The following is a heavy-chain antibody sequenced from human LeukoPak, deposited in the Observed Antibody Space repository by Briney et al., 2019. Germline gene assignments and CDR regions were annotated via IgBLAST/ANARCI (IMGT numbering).Heavy chain of an antibody. CDR3: AKEMSTIVVVPAAIDY. Sequence: PVGSLRLSCAASGFTFSSYAVSWVRQAPGKGLEWVSAISGTGSITYYADSVKGRFTISRDSSKNTLYLQMNSLRAEDTAVYYCAKEMSTIVVVPAAIDYWGQGTLVT. CDR2: ISGTGSIT. J-gene: IGHJ4*02. V-gene: IGHV3-23*01. D-gene: IGHD2-2*01. CDR1: GFTFSSYA.